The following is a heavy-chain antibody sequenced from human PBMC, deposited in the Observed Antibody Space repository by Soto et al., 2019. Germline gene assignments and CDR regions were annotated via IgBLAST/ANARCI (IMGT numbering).Heavy chain of an antibody. CDR1: GFTFSSYG. J-gene: IGHJ6*02. CDR3: AREVVVAAVGYYYYYGMDV. V-gene: IGHV3-33*01. CDR2: IWYDGSNK. Sequence: QVQLVESGGGVVQPGRSLRLSCAASGFTFSSYGMHWVRQAPGKGLEWVAVIWYDGSNKYYADSVKGRFTISRDNSKNTLYRQMNSLRAEDTAVYYCAREVVVAAVGYYYYYGMDVWGQGTSVTVSS. D-gene: IGHD2-15*01.